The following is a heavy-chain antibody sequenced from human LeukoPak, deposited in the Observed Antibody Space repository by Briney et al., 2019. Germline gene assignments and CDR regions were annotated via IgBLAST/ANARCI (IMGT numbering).Heavy chain of an antibody. J-gene: IGHJ4*02. CDR3: ARGSVAVAGPFEY. CDR1: GFTISNFA. D-gene: IGHD6-19*01. Sequence: GRSLRLSCSASGFTISNFAMHWVRQAPGRGLDRVAVISYDGSNKHYAGSVKGRFTISRDNSKNTLFLQMNSLRGEDTAVYYCARGSVAVAGPFEYWGQGTLGTVSS. CDR2: ISYDGSNK. V-gene: IGHV3-30-3*01.